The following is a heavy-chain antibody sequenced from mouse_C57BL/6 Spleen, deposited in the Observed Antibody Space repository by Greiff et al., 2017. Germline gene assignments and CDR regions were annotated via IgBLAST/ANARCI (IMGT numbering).Heavy chain of an antibody. J-gene: IGHJ3*01. D-gene: IGHD2-1*01. CDR3: ARSNYGNWCAY. Sequence: VQLQQSGPELVKPGASVKISCKASGYTFTDYYMNWVKQSHGKSLEWIGDINPNNGGTSYNQKFKGKATLTVDKSSSTAYMELRSLTSEDSAVYYCARSNYGNWCAYWGQGTLVTVSA. CDR1: GYTFTDYY. CDR2: INPNNGGT. V-gene: IGHV1-26*01.